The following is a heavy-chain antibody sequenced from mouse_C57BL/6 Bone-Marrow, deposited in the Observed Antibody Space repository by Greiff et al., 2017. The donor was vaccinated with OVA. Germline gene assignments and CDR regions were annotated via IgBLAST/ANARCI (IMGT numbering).Heavy chain of an antibody. CDR3: TRYGDD. CDR1: GYTFTDYE. J-gene: IGHJ2*01. Sequence: QVQLQQPGAELVRPGASVTLSCKASGYTFTDYEMHWVKQTPVHGLEWIGAIDPETGGTAYNQKFKGKAILTADKSSSPAYMELRSLTSEDSAVSYCTRYGDDWGQGTTLTVSS. V-gene: IGHV1-15*01. CDR2: IDPETGGT. D-gene: IGHD1-1*01.